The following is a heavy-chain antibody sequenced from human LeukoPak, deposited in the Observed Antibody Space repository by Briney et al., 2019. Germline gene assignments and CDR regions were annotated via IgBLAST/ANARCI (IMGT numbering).Heavy chain of an antibody. V-gene: IGHV4-4*07. CDR1: GCSMSSYY. J-gene: IGHJ5*02. Sequence: PSETLSLTCSVSGCSMSSYYWTWIRQPAGKGLEWIGRIHGSGISTYNPSLKSRVTMSLATSKNEFSLKVASVTAADTAVYYCSRGHNWNDWFDAWGQGTLVTVSS. CDR3: SRGHNWNDWFDA. D-gene: IGHD1-20*01. CDR2: IHGSGIS.